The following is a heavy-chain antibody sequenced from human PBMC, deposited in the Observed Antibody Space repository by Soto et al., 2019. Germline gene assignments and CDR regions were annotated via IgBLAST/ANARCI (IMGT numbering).Heavy chain of an antibody. CDR3: ARGGMGYYVSSCKFDV. J-gene: IGHJ4*02. V-gene: IGHV4-31*03. Sequence: LSLTCTVSGGSISSGGYYWSWIRQHPGKGLEWIGYIYYSGSTYYNPSLKSRVTISVDTSKNQFSLKLSSVTAADTAVYYCARGGMGYYVSSCKFDVWGQGTQVTVSS. CDR2: IYYSGST. D-gene: IGHD3-22*01. CDR1: GGSISSGGYY.